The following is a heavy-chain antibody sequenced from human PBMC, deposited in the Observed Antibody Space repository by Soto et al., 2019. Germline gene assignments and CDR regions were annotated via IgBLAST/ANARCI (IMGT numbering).Heavy chain of an antibody. CDR1: GFAFSSYS. CDR2: ISGSSRTT. Sequence: EVQLVESGGGLVQPGGSLKLSCAASGFAFSSYSMNWVRQAPGKGLEWVSYISGSSRTTSYADSVKGRFTISRDTAKKSLFLQMNSLTDEVTAVYYCARSYNDYGCFDDWGQGALVTVSP. V-gene: IGHV3-48*02. J-gene: IGHJ4*02. D-gene: IGHD4-17*01. CDR3: ARSYNDYGCFDD.